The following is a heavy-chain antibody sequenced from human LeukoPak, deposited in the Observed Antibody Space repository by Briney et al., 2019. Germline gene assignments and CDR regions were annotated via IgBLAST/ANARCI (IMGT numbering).Heavy chain of an antibody. V-gene: IGHV3-7*01. CDR1: GFTFSSYW. D-gene: IGHD6-19*01. CDR2: IKQDGSEK. J-gene: IGHJ4*02. CDR3: ARGALGSAWYVHYFDY. Sequence: GGSLRLSCAASGFTFSSYWMSWVRQAPGKGLEWVANIKQDGSEKYYVDSVKGRFTISRDNAKNSLYLQMNSLRVEDTAVYYCARGALGSAWYVHYFDYWGQGTLVTVSS.